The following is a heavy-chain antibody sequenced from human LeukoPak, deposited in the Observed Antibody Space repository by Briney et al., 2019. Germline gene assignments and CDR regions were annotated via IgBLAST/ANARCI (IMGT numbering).Heavy chain of an antibody. CDR1: GDSITGYS. CDR2: IYYNGDT. D-gene: IGHD3-22*01. J-gene: IGHJ4*02. Sequence: SETLSLTCSVSGDSITGYSWSWIRQTPGKGLEWIGYIYYNGDTHYNPSLNSRLSMSVDTPKNQFSLRLSSVTAADTALYYCASRNYYDSSGYIDYWGQGTLVTVAS. V-gene: IGHV4-59*01. CDR3: ASRNYYDSSGYIDY.